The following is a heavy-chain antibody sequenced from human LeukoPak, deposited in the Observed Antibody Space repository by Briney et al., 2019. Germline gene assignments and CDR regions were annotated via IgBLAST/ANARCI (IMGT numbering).Heavy chain of an antibody. D-gene: IGHD3-22*01. V-gene: IGHV3-7*01. CDR3: ARRGSDNSGYYYGGYFDL. CDR2: IKQDGSEK. CDR1: GFTFSSYW. Sequence: PGGSLRLSCVASGFTFSSYWMSWVRQAPGKGLEWVANIKQDGSEKYYVDSVKGRFTISRDNDKNSIYLQMNSPRAEDTAVFYCARRGSDNSGYYYGGYFDLWGRGTQVTVSS. J-gene: IGHJ2*01.